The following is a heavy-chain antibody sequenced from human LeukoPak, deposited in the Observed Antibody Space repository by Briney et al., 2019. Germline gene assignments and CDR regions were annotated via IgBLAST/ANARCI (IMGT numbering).Heavy chain of an antibody. CDR2: INPKSGDT. V-gene: IGHV1-2*02. J-gene: IGHJ4*02. D-gene: IGHD5-12*01. CDR3: ARDLGTWIWVY. CDR1: GYTFNVCY. Sequence: ASVRVSCKASGYTFNVCYMHWVRQAPGQGLEWMGWINPKSGDTNYAQKFQGRVTMTRDTSISTAYMDLSRLRSDDTAVYYCARDLGTWIWVYWGQGTLVTVSS.